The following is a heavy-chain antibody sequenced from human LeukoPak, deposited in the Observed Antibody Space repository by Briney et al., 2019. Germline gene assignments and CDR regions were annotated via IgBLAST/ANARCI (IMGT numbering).Heavy chain of an antibody. Sequence: SETLSLTCTVSGGSISSSSYYWGWIRQPPGKGLEWIGSIYYSGSTYYNPSLKSRVTISVDTSKNQSSLKLSSVTAADTAVYYCASQYCSGGSCYPYYFDYWGQGTLVTASS. CDR1: GGSISSSSYY. CDR2: IYYSGST. V-gene: IGHV4-39*01. J-gene: IGHJ4*02. CDR3: ASQYCSGGSCYPYYFDY. D-gene: IGHD2-15*01.